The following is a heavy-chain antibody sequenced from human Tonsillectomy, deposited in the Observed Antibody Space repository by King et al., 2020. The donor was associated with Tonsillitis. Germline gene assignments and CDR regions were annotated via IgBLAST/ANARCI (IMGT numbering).Heavy chain of an antibody. CDR2: FSGGGGST. J-gene: IGHJ4*02. CDR1: GFTFSNYA. CDR3: ATLSSHGRFAAAEADY. D-gene: IGHD6-13*01. Sequence: QLVQSGGGLVQPGGSLRLSCAASGFTFSNYAMTWVRQAPGKGLEWVSTFSGGGGSTYYADSVKGRFTISRDNSKNTLYLQMNSLRAEDTAVYYCATLSSHGRFAAAEADYWGQGTLVTVSS. V-gene: IGHV3-23*04.